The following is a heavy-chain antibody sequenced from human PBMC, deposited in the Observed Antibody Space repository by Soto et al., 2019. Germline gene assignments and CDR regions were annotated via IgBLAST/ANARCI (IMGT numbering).Heavy chain of an antibody. Sequence: SVKVCCKASGFTFTSSSVQWVRQARGQRLEWIGWIVVGSGNTNYAQKFQGRVTMTRDTSTSTVYMELSSLRSEDTAVYYCARSYYDYVWGSYRSAHFDYWGQGTLVTVSS. CDR2: IVVGSGNT. CDR1: GFTFTSSS. V-gene: IGHV1-58*01. D-gene: IGHD3-16*02. J-gene: IGHJ4*02. CDR3: ARSYYDYVWGSYRSAHFDY.